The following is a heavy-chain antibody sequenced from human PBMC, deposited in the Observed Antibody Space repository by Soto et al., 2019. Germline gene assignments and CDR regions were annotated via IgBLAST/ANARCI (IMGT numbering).Heavy chain of an antibody. CDR2: ISYDGSNK. CDR1: GFTFSSYA. V-gene: IGHV3-30-3*01. J-gene: IGHJ4*02. CDR3: ARSNYDSSGYYFDY. Sequence: VGSLRLSCAASGFTFSSYAMHWVRQAPGKGLEWVAVISYDGSNKYYADSVKGRFTISRDNSKNTLYLQMNSLRAEDTAVYYCARSNYDSSGYYFDYWGQGTLVTVSS. D-gene: IGHD3-22*01.